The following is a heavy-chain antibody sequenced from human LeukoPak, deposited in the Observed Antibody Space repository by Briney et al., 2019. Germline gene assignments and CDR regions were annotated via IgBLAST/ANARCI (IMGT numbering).Heavy chain of an antibody. CDR2: IYPDESNI. Sequence: GESLKISCKGSGYSFATYWIAWVRQMPGKGLEGMGIIYPDESNIRYSPSFQGQVTISADKSISTAYLQWSSLKASDTAIYYCARPPSRGYSSSFEYWGQGTLVTVS. V-gene: IGHV5-51*01. CDR1: GYSFATYW. D-gene: IGHD2-2*03. J-gene: IGHJ4*02. CDR3: ARPPSRGYSSSFEY.